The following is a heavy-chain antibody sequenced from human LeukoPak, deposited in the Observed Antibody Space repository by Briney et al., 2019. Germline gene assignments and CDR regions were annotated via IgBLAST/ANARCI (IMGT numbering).Heavy chain of an antibody. CDR2: IYTSGST. D-gene: IGHD2-2*01. Sequence: RTSETLSLTCTVSGGPISSYYWSWIRQPAGKGLEWIGRIYTSGSTNYNPSLKSRVTMSVDTSKNQFSLKLSSVTAADTAVYYCARDEVIPAAITYGMDVWGQGTTVTVSS. J-gene: IGHJ6*02. V-gene: IGHV4-4*07. CDR1: GGPISSYY. CDR3: ARDEVIPAAITYGMDV.